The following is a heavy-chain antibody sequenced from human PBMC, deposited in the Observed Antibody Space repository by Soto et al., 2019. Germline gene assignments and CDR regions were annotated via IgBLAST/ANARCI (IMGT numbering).Heavy chain of an antibody. J-gene: IGHJ4*02. CDR3: ARHTPAISISDH. CDR2: IYYSGST. D-gene: IGHD2-15*01. CDR1: GGSISSSSYY. V-gene: IGHV4-39*01. Sequence: SETLSLTCTVSGGSISSSSYYWGWIRQPPGKGLEWIGSIYYSGSTYYNPSLKSRVTISVDTSKNQFSLKLSSVTAADAAVYYCARHTPAISISDHWGQGTLVTV.